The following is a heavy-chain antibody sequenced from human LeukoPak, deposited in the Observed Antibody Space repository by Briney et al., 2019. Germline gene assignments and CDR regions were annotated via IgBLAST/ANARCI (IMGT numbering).Heavy chain of an antibody. J-gene: IGHJ4*02. CDR3: ARGDYYDSSGIDY. CDR2: IKQDGSEK. Sequence: GGSLRLSCAASGFTFSSYWMSWVRQAPGKGLKWVANIKQDGSEKYYVDSVKGRFTISRDNAKNSLYLRMNSLRAEDTAVYYCARGDYYDSSGIDYWGQGTLVTVSS. CDR1: GFTFSSYW. V-gene: IGHV3-7*03. D-gene: IGHD3-22*01.